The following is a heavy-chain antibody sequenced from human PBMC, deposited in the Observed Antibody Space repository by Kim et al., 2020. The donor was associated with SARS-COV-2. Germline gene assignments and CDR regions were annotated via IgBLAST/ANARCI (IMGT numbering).Heavy chain of an antibody. CDR2: IYYTGST. CDR1: GGSLSRYL. D-gene: IGHD4-17*01. Sequence: SETLSLTCTVSGGSLSRYLWTWIRQPPGKGLEWIGHIYYTGSTDYSPSLRSRVTMSVDTSKNQFSLNLSSVTAADTAVYFCARNNGDYTGNGYCPDGMDV. V-gene: IGHV4-59*13. CDR3: ARNNGDYTGNGYCPDGMDV. J-gene: IGHJ6*01.